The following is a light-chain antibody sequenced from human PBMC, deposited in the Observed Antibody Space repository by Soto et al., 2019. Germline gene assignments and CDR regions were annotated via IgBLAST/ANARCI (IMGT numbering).Light chain of an antibody. J-gene: IGKJ4*01. CDR2: GAS. CDR1: HSVNSMY. CDR3: QQYGSSPKLS. Sequence: EIVLTQSPGTPSLSPGERATRSCRASHSVNSMYLARYQQKAGQAPRLLIYGASSRANCIPDRFSGSGSGRGFALTISRLEPEDFAVYCCQQYGSSPKLSFRGGAKVVIK. V-gene: IGKV3-20*01.